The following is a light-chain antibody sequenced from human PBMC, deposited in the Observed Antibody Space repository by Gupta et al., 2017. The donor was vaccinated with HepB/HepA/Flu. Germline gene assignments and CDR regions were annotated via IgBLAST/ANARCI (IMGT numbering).Light chain of an antibody. Sequence: SVLTQPPSLSAAPGPKVTISCSGSSSNIENNYVSWYQQLPGTAPKLLIFENNQRPSVIPDRFSGSTSDTAATLNITGLQTGDEADYYCGTLYSSRSVVVFGGGTRLTVL. CDR3: GTLYSSRSVVV. J-gene: IGLJ2*01. CDR1: SSNIENNY. CDR2: ENN. V-gene: IGLV1-51*02.